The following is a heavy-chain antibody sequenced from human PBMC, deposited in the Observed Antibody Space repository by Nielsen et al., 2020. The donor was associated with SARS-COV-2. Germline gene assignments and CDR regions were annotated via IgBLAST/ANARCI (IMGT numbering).Heavy chain of an antibody. CDR2: IYYSGST. Sequence: GSLRLSCTVSGGSISSYYWSWIRQPPGKGLEWIGYIYYSGSTNYNPSLKSRVTISVDTSKNQFSLKLSSVTAADTAVYYCARASWLRAQLGYWGQGTLVNGSS. CDR1: GGSISSYY. CDR3: ARASWLRAQLGY. J-gene: IGHJ4*01. V-gene: IGHV4-59*13. D-gene: IGHD5-12*01.